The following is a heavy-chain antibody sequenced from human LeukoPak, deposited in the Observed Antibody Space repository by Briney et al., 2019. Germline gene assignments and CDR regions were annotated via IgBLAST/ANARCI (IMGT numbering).Heavy chain of an antibody. CDR3: ATFVVAAPENTNFDY. Sequence: HTGGSLRLSCATSGFTFSSYSMNWVRQAPGKGLEWVSYISSSSSTIYYADSVKGRFTISRDNAKNSLYLQMNSLRSEDTAVYYCATFVVAAPENTNFDYWGQGTLVTVSS. D-gene: IGHD2-15*01. CDR1: GFTFSSYS. V-gene: IGHV3-48*01. CDR2: ISSSSSTI. J-gene: IGHJ4*02.